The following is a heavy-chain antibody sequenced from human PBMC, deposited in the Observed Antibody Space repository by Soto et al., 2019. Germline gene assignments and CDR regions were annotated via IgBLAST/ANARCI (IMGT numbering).Heavy chain of an antibody. D-gene: IGHD3-22*01. CDR2: IYHTGNA. V-gene: IGHV4-39*01. CDR3: ARDYFDSSDYTTNWFDP. Sequence: SETLSLTCSVSGDSISNSRFYWAWIRQPPGEGLEWIGSIYHTGNAYYNPSLKSRVTIFVDTSKNQFSLKLTSVTAADTALYYCARDYFDSSDYTTNWFDPWGQGTLVTVS. J-gene: IGHJ5*02. CDR1: GDSISNSRFY.